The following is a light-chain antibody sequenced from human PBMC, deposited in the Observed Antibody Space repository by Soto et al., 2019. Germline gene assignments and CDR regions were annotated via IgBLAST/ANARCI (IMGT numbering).Light chain of an antibody. V-gene: IGLV2-14*03. CDR3: CSYTSSTIYV. CDR2: DVT. CDR1: SSDVGGYNY. Sequence: QSVLTQPASVSGSPGQSIAISCTGTSSDVGGYNYVSWYQQHPGKAPKLMIYDVTSRPSGVSDRFSGSKSGTTASLTISELQAEDEADYYCCSYTSSTIYVLGTGTKVT. J-gene: IGLJ1*01.